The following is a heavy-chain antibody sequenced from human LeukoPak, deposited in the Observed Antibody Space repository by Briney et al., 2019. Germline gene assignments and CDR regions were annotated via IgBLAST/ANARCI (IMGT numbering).Heavy chain of an antibody. V-gene: IGHV4-39*01. CDR3: ARWYEY. CDR1: GGSISSGSYY. J-gene: IGHJ4*02. Sequence: SETLSLTCNVSGGSISSGSYYWAWLRQSPEKGLEWIASIYYSGSTHYNPSLRSRATISRDTSKNQFSLKLSSVSAADTAVYFCARWYEYWGQGTLVTVSS. CDR2: IYYSGST. D-gene: IGHD4-23*01.